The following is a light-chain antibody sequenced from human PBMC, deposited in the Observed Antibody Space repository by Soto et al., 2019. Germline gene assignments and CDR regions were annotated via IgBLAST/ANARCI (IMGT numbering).Light chain of an antibody. CDR2: GAS. Sequence: EIVLTQSPGTLSLSPGERATLSCRASQSVSSSFFAWYQQKPGQAPRLVIFGASSRATGIPDRVSGSGSGTDFTLTISRLEPEDFAVYYCQQYGSSPVTFGQGTKVEIK. J-gene: IGKJ1*01. V-gene: IGKV3-20*01. CDR3: QQYGSSPVT. CDR1: QSVSSSF.